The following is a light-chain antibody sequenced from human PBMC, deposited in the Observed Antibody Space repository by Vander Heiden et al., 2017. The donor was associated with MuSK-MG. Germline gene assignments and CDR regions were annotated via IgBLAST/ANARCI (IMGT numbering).Light chain of an antibody. Sequence: DTVLTQSPATLSLSPGERATLSCRASQSVSSYLAWYQQKPGQAPRLLIYDASNRATGIPARFSGSGSGTDFTLTISGLEPEDFAVYYCQQRINWPETFGQGTKVEIK. J-gene: IGKJ1*01. CDR1: QSVSSY. CDR2: DAS. V-gene: IGKV3-11*01. CDR3: QQRINWPET.